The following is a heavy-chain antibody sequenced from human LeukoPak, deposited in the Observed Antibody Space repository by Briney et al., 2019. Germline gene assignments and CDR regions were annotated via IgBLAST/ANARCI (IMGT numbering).Heavy chain of an antibody. CDR3: ARDKGHSSSWYGLNWFDP. D-gene: IGHD6-13*01. J-gene: IGHJ5*02. Sequence: SETLSLTCTVSGGSISRYYWSWIRQPAGKGLDWIGRIYTSGSTNYNPSLKSRVTMSVDTSKNQFSLKLSSVTAADTAVYYCARDKGHSSSWYGLNWFDPWGQGTLVTVSS. CDR1: GGSISRYY. CDR2: IYTSGST. V-gene: IGHV4-4*07.